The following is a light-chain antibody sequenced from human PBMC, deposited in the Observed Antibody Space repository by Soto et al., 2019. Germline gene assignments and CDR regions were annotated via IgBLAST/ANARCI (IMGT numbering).Light chain of an antibody. Sequence: EIVMTQSPATLSVSPGERATLSCRASQSVSNNLAWYQQKPGQAPRLLIYGASTRATGIPARFSGSGSGTEFTLNISSLQSEDFAVYYCQQYNNWPFTFGGGTKVEIK. CDR2: GAS. CDR1: QSVSNN. CDR3: QQYNNWPFT. V-gene: IGKV3-15*01. J-gene: IGKJ4*01.